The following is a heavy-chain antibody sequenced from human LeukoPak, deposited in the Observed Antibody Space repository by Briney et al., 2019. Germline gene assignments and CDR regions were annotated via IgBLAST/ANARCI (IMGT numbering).Heavy chain of an antibody. CDR1: GFTFSAYF. J-gene: IGHJ3*02. CDR2: IASDGTHT. V-gene: IGHV3-30-3*01. Sequence: GRSLRLSCAASGFTFSAYFMHWVRRAPAKGLEWVADIASDGTHTFYAESVKGRFTISRDNSKNTLYLQMNSLRAEDTAVYFCARERQDTVLHSGAFDIWGQGTMVTVSS. CDR3: ARERQDTVLHSGAFDI. D-gene: IGHD2-21*01.